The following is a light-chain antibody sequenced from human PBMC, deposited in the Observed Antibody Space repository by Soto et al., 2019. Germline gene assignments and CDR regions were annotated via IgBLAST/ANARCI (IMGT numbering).Light chain of an antibody. CDR1: SSDVGGYDY. V-gene: IGLV2-14*01. CDR3: SSYTSSSTYV. Sequence: QSVLTQPASVSGSPGQSITISCTGTSSDVGGYDYVSWYQQHPGEGPKLMIYDVSNRPSGVSNRFSGSKSGNTASLTISGLQAEDEADYYCSSYTSSSTYVFGSGTKVTV. CDR2: DVS. J-gene: IGLJ1*01.